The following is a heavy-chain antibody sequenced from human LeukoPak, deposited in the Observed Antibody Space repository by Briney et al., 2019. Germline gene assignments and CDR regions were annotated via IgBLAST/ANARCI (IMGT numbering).Heavy chain of an antibody. Sequence: GESLQISCKGSGYRFTSYWIGWVRQMPGKGLEWMGIIYPGGSDTRYSPSLQGQVTISADKSISTAYLQWSSLKASDTAMYYCARSEYDFWSGPRYWGVYNWFDPWGQGTLVTVSS. J-gene: IGHJ5*02. CDR1: GYRFTSYW. V-gene: IGHV5-51*01. CDR2: IYPGGSDT. D-gene: IGHD3-3*01. CDR3: ARSEYDFWSGPRYWGVYNWFDP.